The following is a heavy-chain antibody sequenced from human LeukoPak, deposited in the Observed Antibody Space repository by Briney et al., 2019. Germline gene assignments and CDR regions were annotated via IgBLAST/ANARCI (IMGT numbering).Heavy chain of an antibody. V-gene: IGHV1-2*02. CDR1: GYTFTGYY. CDR2: INPNSGGT. Sequence: ASVKVSCKASGYTFTGYYMHWVRQAPGQGLEWMGLINPNSGGTNYAQKLQGRVTMTTDTSTSTAYMELRSLRSDDTAVYYCARVGSIFGVVIIPRRNDAFDIWGQGTMVTVSS. D-gene: IGHD3-3*01. J-gene: IGHJ3*02. CDR3: ARVGSIFGVVIIPRRNDAFDI.